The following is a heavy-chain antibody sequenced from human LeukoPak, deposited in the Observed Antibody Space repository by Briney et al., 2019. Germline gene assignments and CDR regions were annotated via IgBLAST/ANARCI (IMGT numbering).Heavy chain of an antibody. CDR3: ARCPESSGYYYELDS. Sequence: GGSLRLSCAASGFTFSIYGMHWVHQAPGKGLEWVAVISYHGNNKYFADSVKGRFTISRDNSKNTLYLQMDSLRTEDTAVYYCARCPESSGYYYELDSWGQGTLVTVSS. CDR1: GFTFSIYG. J-gene: IGHJ4*02. V-gene: IGHV3-30*03. D-gene: IGHD3-22*01. CDR2: ISYHGNNK.